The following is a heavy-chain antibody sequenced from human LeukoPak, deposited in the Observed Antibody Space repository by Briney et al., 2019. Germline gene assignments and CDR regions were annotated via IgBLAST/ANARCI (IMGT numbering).Heavy chain of an antibody. J-gene: IGHJ4*02. D-gene: IGHD3-10*01. CDR2: ISGSGGST. CDR1: GFTFSSYA. Sequence: GGSLRLSCAASGFTFSSYAMSWVRQAPGKGLEWVSAISGSGGSTYYADSVKGRFTISRDNSKNTLYLQMNSLRAEDTAVYYCATLMVRGVIITFDYWGQGTLVTVSS. CDR3: ATLMVRGVIITFDY. V-gene: IGHV3-23*01.